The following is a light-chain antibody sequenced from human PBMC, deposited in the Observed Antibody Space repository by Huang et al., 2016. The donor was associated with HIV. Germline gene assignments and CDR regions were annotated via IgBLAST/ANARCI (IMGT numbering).Light chain of an antibody. Sequence: MGMTQSPSSLSASVGDRVTITCRASQGISNSLACYQQKPGKAPKLLLYAASRLKSGVPSRFSGSGSGTDYTLTISSLQPEDFATYYCQQYYSTPPITFGQGTRLEIK. V-gene: IGKV1-NL1*01. CDR1: QGISNS. CDR2: AAS. J-gene: IGKJ5*01. CDR3: QQYYSTPPIT.